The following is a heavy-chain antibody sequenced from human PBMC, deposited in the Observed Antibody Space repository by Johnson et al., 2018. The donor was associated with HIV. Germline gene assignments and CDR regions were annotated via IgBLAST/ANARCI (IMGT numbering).Heavy chain of an antibody. D-gene: IGHD4-23*01. CDR3: AKDLAPYRTVVNSRDAFDI. CDR2: IYSGGST. Sequence: VQLVESGGGLVQPGGSLRLSCAASGFTVISNYMSWVRQAPGKGLEWVSVIYSGGSTYYADSVKGRFTISRDNSKNTLYLQMNSLRAEDTAVYYCAKDLAPYRTVVNSRDAFDIWGQGTMVTVSS. V-gene: IGHV3-66*01. CDR1: GFTVISNY. J-gene: IGHJ3*02.